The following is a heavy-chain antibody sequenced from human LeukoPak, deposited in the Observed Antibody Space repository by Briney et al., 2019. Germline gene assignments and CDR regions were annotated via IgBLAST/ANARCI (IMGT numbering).Heavy chain of an antibody. Sequence: SETLSLTCTVSGGSISSSSYYRGWIRQPPGKGLEWIGSIYYSGSTYYNPSLKSRVTISVDTSKDQFSLKLSSVTAADTAVSYCAGKYYGSGAFDYWGQGTLVTVSS. CDR1: GGSISSSSYY. J-gene: IGHJ4*02. CDR3: AGKYYGSGAFDY. D-gene: IGHD3-10*01. V-gene: IGHV4-39*01. CDR2: IYYSGST.